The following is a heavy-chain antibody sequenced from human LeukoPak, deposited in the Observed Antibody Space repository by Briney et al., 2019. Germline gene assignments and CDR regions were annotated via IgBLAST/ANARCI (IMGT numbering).Heavy chain of an antibody. Sequence: ASVKVSCKAAGYTFTGYYMHWVRQAPGQGREWMGCINPNSGGKNYAQKFQGRVTMTREMSISTAYMEQSRLRSDDTAVYYCASLGRRSSGLRNWGQGTLVTVSS. D-gene: IGHD3-22*01. CDR3: ASLGRRSSGLRN. J-gene: IGHJ4*02. CDR2: INPNSGGK. CDR1: GYTFTGYY. V-gene: IGHV1-2*02.